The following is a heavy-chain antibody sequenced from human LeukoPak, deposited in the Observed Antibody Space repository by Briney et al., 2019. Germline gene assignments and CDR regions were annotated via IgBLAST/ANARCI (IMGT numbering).Heavy chain of an antibody. CDR3: VKDASGSSLIDTYY. Sequence: GGSLRVSCSASGFTFSSYAMHWVRQAPGKGLEYVSAISSNGGSTYYADSVKGRFTISRDNSKNTLYLQMSSLRAEDTAVYYCVKDASGSSLIDTYYWGQGTLVTVSS. CDR2: ISSNGGST. D-gene: IGHD1-26*01. V-gene: IGHV3-64D*06. CDR1: GFTFSSYA. J-gene: IGHJ4*02.